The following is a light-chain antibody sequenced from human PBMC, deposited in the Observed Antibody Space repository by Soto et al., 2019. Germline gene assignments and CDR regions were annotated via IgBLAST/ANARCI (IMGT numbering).Light chain of an antibody. CDR3: CSYASSSSYV. CDR1: SSDVGGYNL. Sequence: QSALTQPASVSGSPGQSITISCIGTSSDVGGYNLVSWYQQHTAKAPKLLIYEGTQRPSGVSSRFSGSKSGNTASLTISGLQAEDEADYYCCSYASSSSYVFGTGTKVTVL. J-gene: IGLJ1*01. CDR2: EGT. V-gene: IGLV2-23*01.